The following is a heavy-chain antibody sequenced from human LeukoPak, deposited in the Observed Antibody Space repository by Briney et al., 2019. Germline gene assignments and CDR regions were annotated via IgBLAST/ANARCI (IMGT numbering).Heavy chain of an antibody. V-gene: IGHV3-21*01. D-gene: IGHD3-3*01. CDR2: ISSSSSYI. CDR3: ARALTIFGVVISPYYFDY. CDR1: GFTFSSYS. Sequence: GGSLRLSCAASGFTFSSYSMNWVRQAPGKGLEWVSSISSSSSYIYYADSVKGRFTISRDNAKNSLYLQMNSLRAEDTAVYYCARALTIFGVVISPYYFDYWGQGTLVTVSS. J-gene: IGHJ4*02.